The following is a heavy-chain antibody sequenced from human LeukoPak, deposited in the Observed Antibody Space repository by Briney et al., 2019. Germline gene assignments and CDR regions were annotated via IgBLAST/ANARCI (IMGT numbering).Heavy chain of an antibody. CDR1: GGSISSSSYY. CDR2: IYYSGST. D-gene: IGHD3-22*01. J-gene: IGHJ4*02. Sequence: SETLSLTCTVSGGSISSSSYYWGWIRQPPGKGLEWIGSIYYSGSTYYNPSLKSRVTISVDTSKNQFSLKLSSVTAADTAVYYCARSAKRKYYYDSSGYYLFDYWGQGTLVTVSS. V-gene: IGHV4-39*01. CDR3: ARSAKRKYYYDSSGYYLFDY.